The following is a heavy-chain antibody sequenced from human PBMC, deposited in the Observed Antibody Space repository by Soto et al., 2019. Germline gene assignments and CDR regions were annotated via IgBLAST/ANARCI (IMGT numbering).Heavy chain of an antibody. J-gene: IGHJ5*02. D-gene: IGHD6-13*01. CDR3: ARSPAATGTSWLDH. Sequence: ASVKVSCKASGYTFTNYGITWVRQAPGEGLEWMGWISGYNGHTNYAQKVQGRVTMTTDTSTSTAYMELRSLRSDDTAVFYCARSPAATGTSWLDHWGQGTLVTVSS. CDR1: GYTFTNYG. CDR2: ISGYNGHT. V-gene: IGHV1-18*04.